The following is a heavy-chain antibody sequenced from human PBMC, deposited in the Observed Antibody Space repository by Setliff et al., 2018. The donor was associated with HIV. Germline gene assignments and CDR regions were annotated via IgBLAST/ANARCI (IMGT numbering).Heavy chain of an antibody. Sequence: PSETLSLTCTVSGGSINTYWSWIRQPPGKGLEWIGYIKYSGNTDYNPSLKSRVTMSVDTSKNQFSLKLNSVTAADTAVYYCARVDRVESAFDIWGQGTMVTVSS. CDR1: GGSINTY. CDR2: IKYSGNT. J-gene: IGHJ3*02. V-gene: IGHV4-59*01. D-gene: IGHD2-15*01. CDR3: ARVDRVESAFDI.